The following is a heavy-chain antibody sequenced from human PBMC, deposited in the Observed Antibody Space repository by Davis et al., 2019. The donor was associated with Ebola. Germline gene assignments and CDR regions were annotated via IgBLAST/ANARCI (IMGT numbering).Heavy chain of an antibody. CDR1: GFTFSDYY. CDR2: ISSSGTTI. CDR3: ARQWLDGYGMDV. V-gene: IGHV3-11*01. J-gene: IGHJ6*02. Sequence: GESLKISCAASGFTFSDYYMSWIRQAPGKGLESVSYISSSGTTIYYADSVKGRFTISRDNAKNSLYLQMNSLRAEDTAVYYCARQWLDGYGMDVWGQGTTVTVSS. D-gene: IGHD6-19*01.